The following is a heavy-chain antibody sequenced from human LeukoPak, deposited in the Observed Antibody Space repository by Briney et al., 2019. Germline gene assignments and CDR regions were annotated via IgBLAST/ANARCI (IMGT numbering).Heavy chain of an antibody. CDR2: IYYSGST. J-gene: IGHJ6*03. CDR3: TTEAHSWRTRYYDYYMDV. Sequence: SETLSLTCTVSGGSISSYYWSWIRQPPGKGLEWIGYIYYSGSTNYNPSLKSRVTISVDTSKNQFSLKLSSVTAADTAVYTRTTEAHSWRTRYYDYYMDVWGKGTTVTVSS. D-gene: IGHD1-1*01. V-gene: IGHV4-59*01. CDR1: GGSISSYY.